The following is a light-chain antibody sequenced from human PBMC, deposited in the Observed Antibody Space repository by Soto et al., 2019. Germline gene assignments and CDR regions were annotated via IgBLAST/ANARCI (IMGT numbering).Light chain of an antibody. CDR1: QSVSSY. J-gene: IGKJ4*01. CDR2: DAS. V-gene: IGKV3-11*01. Sequence: EIVLTQSPATLSLSPGERATLSCRASQSVSSYLAWYQQKPGQAPRLLIYDASNRATGIPARCSGSGSGTDFTLTLSSLEPEDFAVYYCQQRSNWPLTFGGGTKGEIK. CDR3: QQRSNWPLT.